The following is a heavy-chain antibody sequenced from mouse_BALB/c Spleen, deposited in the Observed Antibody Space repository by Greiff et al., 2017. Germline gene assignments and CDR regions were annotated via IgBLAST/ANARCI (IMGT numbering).Heavy chain of an antibody. J-gene: IGHJ4*01. D-gene: IGHD2-1*01. CDR1: GFTFSSYA. Sequence: EVQGVESGGGLVKPGGSLKLSCAASGFTFSSYAMSWVRQSPEKRLEWVAEISSGGSYTYYPDTVTGRFTISRDNAKNTLYLEMSSLRSEDTAMYYCARDLVYYGKPYAMDYWGQGTSVTVSS. CDR3: ARDLVYYGKPYAMDY. V-gene: IGHV5-9-4*01. CDR2: ISSGGSYT.